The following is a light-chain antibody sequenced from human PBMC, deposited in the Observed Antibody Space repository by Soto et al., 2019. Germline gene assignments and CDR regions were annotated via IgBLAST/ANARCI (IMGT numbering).Light chain of an antibody. J-gene: IGKJ5*01. Sequence: EFVLTQSPGTLSLSPGERATLSCRANQTVRNNYLAWYQQKPGQAPRLLIYDASSRATGIPDRFSGGGSGTEFTLTISSLQSEDFAVYYCQQYNNWPPITFGQGTRLEIK. CDR1: QTVRNNY. CDR2: DAS. V-gene: IGKV3-20*01. CDR3: QQYNNWPPIT.